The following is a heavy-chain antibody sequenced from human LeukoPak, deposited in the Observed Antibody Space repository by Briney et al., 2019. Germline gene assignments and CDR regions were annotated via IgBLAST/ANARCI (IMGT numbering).Heavy chain of an antibody. CDR2: IYYSGST. Sequence: SETLSLTCTVSGGSISSYYWSWIRQPPGKGLEWIGYIYYSGSTNYNPSLKSRVTISVDTSKNQFSLKLSSVTAADTAVYYCARSVPCSGGSCYFDFDYWGQGTLVTVSS. J-gene: IGHJ4*02. D-gene: IGHD2-15*01. CDR1: GGSISSYY. CDR3: ARSVPCSGGSCYFDFDY. V-gene: IGHV4-59*01.